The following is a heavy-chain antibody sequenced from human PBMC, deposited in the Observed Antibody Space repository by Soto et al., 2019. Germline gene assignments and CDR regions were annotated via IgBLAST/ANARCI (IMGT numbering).Heavy chain of an antibody. V-gene: IGHV3-23*01. Sequence: EVQLLESGGGLVQPGGSLRLSCATSGFIFTNHGMSWVRQAPGKGLEWVSAISASGGSTHYADSVRGRFTVSRDNIKNMLYLQMNSLRAEETAAYYCARPVFGVVLGRDYYMDVWGKGTTVTVSS. CDR3: ARPVFGVVLGRDYYMDV. D-gene: IGHD3-3*01. J-gene: IGHJ6*03. CDR2: ISASGGST. CDR1: GFIFTNHG.